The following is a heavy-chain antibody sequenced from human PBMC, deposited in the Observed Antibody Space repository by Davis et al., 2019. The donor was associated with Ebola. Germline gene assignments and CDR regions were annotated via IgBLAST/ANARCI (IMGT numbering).Heavy chain of an antibody. CDR3: AITQAYDFWSGYFSQGNAFDI. CDR1: GGSISGYY. V-gene: IGHV4-34*01. Sequence: SETLSLTCTVSGGSISGYYWSWIRQPPGKGLEWIGEINHSGSTNYNPSLKSRVTISVDTSKNQFSLKLSSVTAADTAVYYCAITQAYDFWSGYFSQGNAFDIWGQGTMVTVSS. CDR2: INHSGST. J-gene: IGHJ3*02. D-gene: IGHD3-3*01.